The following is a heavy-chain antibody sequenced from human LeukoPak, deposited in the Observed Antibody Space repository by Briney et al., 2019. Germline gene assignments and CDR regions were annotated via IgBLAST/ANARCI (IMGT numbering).Heavy chain of an antibody. Sequence: GASVKVCCKASGYSVSSDGISWGWQAPGQGLEWMGWISAYNGNTNYAQKLQGRVTMTTDTSTSTAYMELRSLRSDDTAVYYCARYCSSTSCYTWFDPWGQGTLVTVSS. CDR3: ARYCSSTSCYTWFDP. CDR1: GYSVSSDG. J-gene: IGHJ5*02. D-gene: IGHD2-2*02. CDR2: ISAYNGNT. V-gene: IGHV1-18*01.